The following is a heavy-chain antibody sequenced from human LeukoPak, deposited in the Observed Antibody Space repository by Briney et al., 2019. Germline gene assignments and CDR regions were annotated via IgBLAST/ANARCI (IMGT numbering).Heavy chain of an antibody. Sequence: SQTLSLTCTVSGGSISSGGYYWSWVRQHPGKGLKWIGYIYYSGSTYYNPSLKSRVTISVDTSKNQLSLKLSSVTAADTAVYYCASRDGDYDWYFDLWGHGTLVTVSS. CDR1: GGSISSGGYY. D-gene: IGHD4-17*01. CDR3: ASRDGDYDWYFDL. CDR2: IYYSGST. J-gene: IGHJ2*01. V-gene: IGHV4-31*03.